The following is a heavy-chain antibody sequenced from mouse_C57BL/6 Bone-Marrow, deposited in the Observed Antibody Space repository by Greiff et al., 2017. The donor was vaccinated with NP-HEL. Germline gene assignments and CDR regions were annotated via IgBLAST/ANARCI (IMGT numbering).Heavy chain of an antibody. CDR1: GFNIKDYY. CDR2: IDPEDGET. V-gene: IGHV14-2*01. J-gene: IGHJ4*01. CDR3: ARTTVVMDY. Sequence: VQLKESGAELVKPGASVKLSCTASGFNIKDYYMHWVKQRTEQGLEWIGRIDPEDGETKYASKFQGKATITADTSSNTAYLQLSSLTSEDTAVYYCARTTVVMDYWGQGTSVTFSS. D-gene: IGHD1-1*01.